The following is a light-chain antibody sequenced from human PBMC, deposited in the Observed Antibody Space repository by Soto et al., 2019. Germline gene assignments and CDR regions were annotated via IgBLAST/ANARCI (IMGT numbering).Light chain of an antibody. CDR1: QSTSSSY. CDR2: GAT. Sequence: EIELTQSPGTLSLSPGERATLSCRASQSTSSSYLAWYQQKPGQAPRLLIYGATSRATGIPDRFSGSGSGTDFTLTISSLEPEDFAVYYCQQRSSWPLTFGGGTRLEI. J-gene: IGKJ5*01. V-gene: IGKV3D-20*02. CDR3: QQRSSWPLT.